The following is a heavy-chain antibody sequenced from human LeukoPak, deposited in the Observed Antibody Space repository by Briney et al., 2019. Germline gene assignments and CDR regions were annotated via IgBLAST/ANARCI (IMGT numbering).Heavy chain of an antibody. CDR2: INPNSGGT. CDR3: ARTMTDGSGSPPDY. V-gene: IGHV1-2*06. Sequence: ASVKVSCKASGYTFTGYYMHWVRQAPGQGLEWMGRINPNSGGTNYAQKFQGRVTMTRDTSISTAYMELSRLRSDDTAVYYCARTMTDGSGSPPDYWGQGTLVTVSS. J-gene: IGHJ4*02. CDR1: GYTFTGYY. D-gene: IGHD3-10*01.